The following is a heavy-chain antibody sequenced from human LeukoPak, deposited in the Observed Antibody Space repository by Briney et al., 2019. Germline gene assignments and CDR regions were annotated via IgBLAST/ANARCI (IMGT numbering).Heavy chain of an antibody. CDR3: AREQQWLGTIYYYYYYMDV. Sequence: GGSLRLSCAASGFTFSSYWMSWVRQAPGKGLEWVANIKQDGSEKYYVDSVKGRFTISRDNAKNSLYLQMNSLRAEDTAVYYCAREQQWLGTIYYYYYYMDVWGKGTTVTVSS. V-gene: IGHV3-7*01. CDR2: IKQDGSEK. J-gene: IGHJ6*03. CDR1: GFTFSSYW. D-gene: IGHD6-19*01.